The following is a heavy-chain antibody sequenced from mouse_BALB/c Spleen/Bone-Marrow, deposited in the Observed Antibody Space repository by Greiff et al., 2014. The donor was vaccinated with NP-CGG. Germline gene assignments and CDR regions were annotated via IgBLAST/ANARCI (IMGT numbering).Heavy chain of an antibody. CDR3: AYGSSFGFAY. CDR1: GYTFTGYW. J-gene: IGHJ3*01. CDR2: IDPYDSET. V-gene: IGHV1-74*01. D-gene: IGHD1-1*01. Sequence: QVQLQQSGAELVRPGASVKLSCRTSGYTFTGYWMNWVKQRPEQGLEWIGRIDPYDSETHYNQKFKVKAILTVDKSSSTAYMQLSSLTSDDSAVYYCAYGSSFGFAYWGQGTLVTVSA.